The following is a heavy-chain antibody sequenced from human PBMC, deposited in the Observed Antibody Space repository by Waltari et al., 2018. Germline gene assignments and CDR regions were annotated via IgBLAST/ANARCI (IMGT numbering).Heavy chain of an antibody. CDR1: GYTFTDYY. V-gene: IGHV1-2*02. J-gene: IGHJ4*02. D-gene: IGHD3-9*01. CDR3: ARQIIDGRVGLDV. CDR2: INPKTGGT. Sequence: QVQLVQSGAEVKKPGASMTVSCKASGYTFTDYYVHWTRQAPGQGLEWMGCINPKTGGTYYVQKFQGRVTVTRDTSITTAYMELASLTSDDTAVYYCARQIIDGRVGLDVWGQGSLIVVSS.